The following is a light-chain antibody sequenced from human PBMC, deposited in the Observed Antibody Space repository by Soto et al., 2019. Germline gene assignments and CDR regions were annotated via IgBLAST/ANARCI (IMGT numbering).Light chain of an antibody. Sequence: QSVLTQPPSASGSPGQSVTISCTGTSSDVGGYNYVSWYQQHPGKAPKLMIYEVSKRPSGVPDRFSGSKSGNTASLTVSGLQAEDEADYYSSSHAGSNNLVFGGGTKVTVL. CDR1: SSDVGGYNY. V-gene: IGLV2-8*01. CDR3: SSHAGSNNLV. CDR2: EVS. J-gene: IGLJ2*01.